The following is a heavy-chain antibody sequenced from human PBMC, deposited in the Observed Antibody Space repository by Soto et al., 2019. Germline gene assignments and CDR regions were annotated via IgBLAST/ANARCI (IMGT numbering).Heavy chain of an antibody. J-gene: IGHJ6*02. D-gene: IGHD6-13*01. CDR3: AKDPSSRWGDYYYYSGMDV. Sequence: QVQLVQSGAEVKKPGSSVKVSCKASGGAFRKYAISWVRQAPGQGLEWIGGIIPIFGTTNYAQKFQGRVTITADESTNTAYMELSSLRSEDTAVYYCAKDPSSRWGDYYYYSGMDVWGQGTTVTVSS. V-gene: IGHV1-69*01. CDR2: IIPIFGTT. CDR1: GGAFRKYA.